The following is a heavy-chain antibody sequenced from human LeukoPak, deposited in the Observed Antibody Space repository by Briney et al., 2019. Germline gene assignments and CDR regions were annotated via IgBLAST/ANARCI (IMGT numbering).Heavy chain of an antibody. Sequence: GGSLRLSCAASGFTFSSYGMHWVRQAPGKGLEWVAVISYDGSNKYYADSVKGRFTISRDNSKNTLYLQMNSLRAEDTAVYYCAEPLMTTVTLFDYWGQGTLVTVSS. D-gene: IGHD4-17*01. V-gene: IGHV3-30*18. CDR1: GFTFSSYG. J-gene: IGHJ4*02. CDR2: ISYDGSNK. CDR3: AEPLMTTVTLFDY.